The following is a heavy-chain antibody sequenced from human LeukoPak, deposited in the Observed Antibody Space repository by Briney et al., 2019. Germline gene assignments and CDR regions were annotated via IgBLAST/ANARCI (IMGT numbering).Heavy chain of an antibody. J-gene: IGHJ4*02. D-gene: IGHD3-3*01. Sequence: GGSLRLSCAASGFTFSSYGMHWVRQAPGKGLQWVAFIWYDESNKFYADSVKGRFTISRDNSKNTLYLQMNSLRAEDTAVYYCAILNPDDFWSGYRPSTDYWGQGTLVTVSS. CDR3: AILNPDDFWSGYRPSTDY. CDR2: IWYDESNK. V-gene: IGHV3-30*02. CDR1: GFTFSSYG.